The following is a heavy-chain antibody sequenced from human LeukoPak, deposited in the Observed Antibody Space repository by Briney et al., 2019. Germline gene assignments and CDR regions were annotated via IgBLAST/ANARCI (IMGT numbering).Heavy chain of an antibody. D-gene: IGHD5-12*01. CDR2: IHASGST. Sequence: SETLSLTCAVYGGSFSGYYWSWIRQPAGRGLEWIGRIHASGSTRYNPSLKSRVTMSVDTSKNQFSLKLTSVTAADTALYFCARGMSAAYDYNWFDSWGQGTLVTVSS. CDR3: ARGMSAAYDYNWFDS. CDR1: GGSFSGYY. V-gene: IGHV4-59*10. J-gene: IGHJ5*01.